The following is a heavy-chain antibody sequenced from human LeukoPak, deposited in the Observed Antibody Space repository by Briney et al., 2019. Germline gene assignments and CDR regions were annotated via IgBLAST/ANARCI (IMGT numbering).Heavy chain of an antibody. V-gene: IGHV1-2*02. D-gene: IGHD2-2*01. J-gene: IGHJ4*02. CDR3: ARDHPDIVVVGFVY. Sequence: ASVKVSCKASGYTFTGYYMHWVRQAPGQGLEWMGWINPNSGGTNYAQKFQGRVTMTRDTSISTAYMELSRLRSDDTAVYYCARDHPDIVVVGFVYWGQGTLVTVSS. CDR1: GYTFTGYY. CDR2: INPNSGGT.